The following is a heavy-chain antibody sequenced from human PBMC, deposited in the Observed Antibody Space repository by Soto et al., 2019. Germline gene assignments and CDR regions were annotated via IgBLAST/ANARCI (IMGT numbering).Heavy chain of an antibody. Sequence: GASVKFSCKASGGTFSSYAISWVRQAPGQGLEWMGGIIPIFGTANYAQKFQGRVTITADESTSTAYMELSSLRSEDTAVYYCASGITGTRVPLLYYYGMDVWGQGTTVTVSS. CDR2: IIPIFGTA. J-gene: IGHJ6*02. CDR3: ASGITGTRVPLLYYYGMDV. CDR1: GGTFSSYA. V-gene: IGHV1-69*13. D-gene: IGHD1-20*01.